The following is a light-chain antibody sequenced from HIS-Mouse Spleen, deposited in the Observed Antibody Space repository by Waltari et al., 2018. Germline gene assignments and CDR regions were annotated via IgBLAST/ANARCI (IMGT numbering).Light chain of an antibody. V-gene: IGLV3-10*01. CDR3: YSTDSSGNHRV. CDR1: ALPKKY. CDR2: EDS. Sequence: SYELTQPPSVSVSPGQTARIPCSGDALPKKYAYWYQQKSGQAPVLVIYEDSKRPSGIPARFSGSSSATMATLTISGAQVEDEADYYCYSTDSSGNHRVFGGGTKLTVL. J-gene: IGLJ2*01.